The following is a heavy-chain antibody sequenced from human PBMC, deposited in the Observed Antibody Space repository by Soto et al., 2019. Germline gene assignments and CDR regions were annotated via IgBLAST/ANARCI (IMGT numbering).Heavy chain of an antibody. J-gene: IGHJ6*02. V-gene: IGHV1-24*01. D-gene: IGHD2-15*01. CDR3: ARGRVVVVGYYYYYYGMDV. CDR1: GYTLTELS. Sequence: ASVKVSCKVSGYTLTELSMHWVRQAPGKGLEWMGGFDPEDGETIYAQKFQGRVTMTEDTSTDTAYMELSSLRSEDTAVYYCARGRVVVVGYYYYYYGMDVWGQGTTVTVSS. CDR2: FDPEDGET.